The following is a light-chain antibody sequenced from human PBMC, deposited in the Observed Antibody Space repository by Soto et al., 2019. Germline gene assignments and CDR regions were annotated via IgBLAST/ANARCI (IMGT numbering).Light chain of an antibody. CDR1: QSVSSF. CDR3: QQYTETPFT. J-gene: IGKJ2*01. Sequence: EIELTQSPATLSLSPGERATLSCRASQSVSSFLVWYQQKPGQAPRLLIYDAVNRVTGIPARFSGSGSGTDFTLTISSLEPEDVAVYYCQQYTETPFTFGQGTRLDIK. V-gene: IGKV3-11*01. CDR2: DAV.